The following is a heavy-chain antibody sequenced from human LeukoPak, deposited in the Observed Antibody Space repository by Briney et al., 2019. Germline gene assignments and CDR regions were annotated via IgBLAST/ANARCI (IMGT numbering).Heavy chain of an antibody. Sequence: ASVKVSCKASGYTFTSYDINWVRQAPGQGLEWMGWMNPNSGNTGYAQKFQGRVTMTRNTSISTAYMELSSLRSEDTAVYYCARELLGGYSYGDYYGMDVWGQGTTVTVSS. D-gene: IGHD5-18*01. J-gene: IGHJ6*02. V-gene: IGHV1-8*01. CDR1: GYTFTSYD. CDR2: MNPNSGNT. CDR3: ARELLGGYSYGDYYGMDV.